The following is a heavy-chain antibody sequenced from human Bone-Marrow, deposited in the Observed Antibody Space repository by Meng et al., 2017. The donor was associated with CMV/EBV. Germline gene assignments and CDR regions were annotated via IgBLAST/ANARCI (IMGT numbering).Heavy chain of an antibody. J-gene: IGHJ4*02. CDR3: ARIDRDGYDYYFDY. CDR1: GFTFSSYW. CDR2: IKQDGSEK. Sequence: GALKISCAASGFTFSSYWMSWVRQAPGKGLEWVANIKQDGSEKYYVDSVKGRFTISRDNAKNSLYLQMNSLRAEDTAVYYCARIDRDGYDYYFDYWGQGTLVTVSS. V-gene: IGHV3-7*01. D-gene: IGHD5-24*01.